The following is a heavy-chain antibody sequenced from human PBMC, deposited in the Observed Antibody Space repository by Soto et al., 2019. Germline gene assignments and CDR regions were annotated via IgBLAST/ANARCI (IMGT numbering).Heavy chain of an antibody. J-gene: IGHJ4*02. V-gene: IGHV1-18*01. CDR2: ISAYSGST. Sequence: ASVKVSCKASGYTFTTYGISWVRQAPGQGLEWMGWISAYSGSTKFAQKLQGRVTMTTDTSTTTAYMELRSLTSDDTAVYYCARDFTKSSSWPYYFDYWGQGTLVTVPQ. CDR1: GYTFTTYG. D-gene: IGHD6-13*01. CDR3: ARDFTKSSSWPYYFDY.